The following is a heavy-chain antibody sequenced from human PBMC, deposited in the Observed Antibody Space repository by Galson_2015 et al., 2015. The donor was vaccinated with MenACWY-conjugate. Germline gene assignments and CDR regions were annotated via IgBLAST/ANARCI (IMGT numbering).Heavy chain of an antibody. V-gene: IGHV3-74*01. CDR1: GFTFNNYW. CDR3: ARDNNWSFDS. Sequence: SLRLSCAASGFTFNNYWTHWVRQPPGKGLEWISYIKADGSFSNYADSVKGRFTIFTDSAKNMVYPRMDGLGDEDTAVYFCARDNNWSFDSWGQGTLVTVSS. D-gene: IGHD1-1*01. J-gene: IGHJ4*02. CDR2: IKADGSFS.